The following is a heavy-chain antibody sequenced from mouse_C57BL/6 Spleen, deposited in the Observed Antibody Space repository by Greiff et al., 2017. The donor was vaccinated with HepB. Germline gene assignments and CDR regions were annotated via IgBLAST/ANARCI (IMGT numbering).Heavy chain of an antibody. CDR1: GYTFTDYE. CDR2: IDPETGGT. V-gene: IGHV1-15*01. D-gene: IGHD2-3*01. CDR3: TRKDGCYDY. Sequence: VQLQQSGAELVRPGASVTLSCKASGYTFTDYEMPWVTQPPVHGLEWIGAIDPETGGTAYNQKFTGKAILTADKSSSTAYMELRSLTSEDSAVYYGTRKDGCYDYGGQGTTLTVSS. J-gene: IGHJ2*01.